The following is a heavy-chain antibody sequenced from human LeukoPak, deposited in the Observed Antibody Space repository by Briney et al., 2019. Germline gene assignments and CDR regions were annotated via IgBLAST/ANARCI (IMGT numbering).Heavy chain of an antibody. J-gene: IGHJ5*02. CDR1: GYTFTRYY. Sequence: ASVKVSCKAFGYTFTRYYMHWVRQAPGQGPEWMGVISPSGGSTTYAQKFQGRVTLTRDMSTSTDYLELSSLRSEDTAVYYCAXXXXVRDEAWWFNPWGQGTLVTVSS. D-gene: IGHD5-24*01. CDR3: AXXXXVRDEAWWFNP. CDR2: ISPSGGST. V-gene: IGHV1-46*01.